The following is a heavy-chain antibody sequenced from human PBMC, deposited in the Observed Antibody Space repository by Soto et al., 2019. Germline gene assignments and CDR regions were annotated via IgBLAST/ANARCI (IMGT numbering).Heavy chain of an antibody. D-gene: IGHD4-4*01. V-gene: IGHV5-51*01. CDR3: ARLVSLLQTSDS. CDR2: IFPRDFDV. CDR1: GYTFTNYW. Sequence: PGESLKISCQTSGYTFTNYWIGSVRQMPGGGLEWLGLIFPRDFDVRYIPSFEGQVTISADRSTDTAFLQWRTLDAPDSALYFCARLVSLLQTSDSWGQGTPVTVPQ. J-gene: IGHJ5*01.